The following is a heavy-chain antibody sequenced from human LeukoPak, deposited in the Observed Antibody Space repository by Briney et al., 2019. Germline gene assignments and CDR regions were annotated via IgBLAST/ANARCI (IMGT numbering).Heavy chain of an antibody. D-gene: IGHD5-18*01. CDR3: ARLLIQRRRNYYYYMDV. CDR2: IYPDDSDT. J-gene: IGHJ6*03. V-gene: IGHV5-51*01. CDR1: GHNFTNQW. Sequence: KRGESLKISCKGSGHNFTNQWIAWVRQMPGKGLEWMGIIYPDDSDTRVSPSFQGQVTLSADKSASTAYLQWTSLKASETAMYYCARLLIQRRRNYYYYMDVWGKGTSVTVSS.